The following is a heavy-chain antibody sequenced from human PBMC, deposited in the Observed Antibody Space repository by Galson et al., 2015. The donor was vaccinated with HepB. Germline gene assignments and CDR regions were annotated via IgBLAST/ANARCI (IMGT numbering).Heavy chain of an antibody. CDR1: GFTVSSNY. D-gene: IGHD6-19*01. V-gene: IGHV3-66*01. J-gene: IGHJ4*02. CDR3: ARLGYSSASIDY. Sequence: SLRLSCAASGFTVSSNYMSWVRQAPGKGLEWVSVIYSGGSTYYADSVKGRFTISRDNSKNTLYLQMNSLRAEDTAVYYCARLGYSSASIDYWGQGTLVTVSS. CDR2: IYSGGST.